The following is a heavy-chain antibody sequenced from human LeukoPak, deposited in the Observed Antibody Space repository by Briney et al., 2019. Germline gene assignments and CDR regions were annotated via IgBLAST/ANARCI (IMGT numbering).Heavy chain of an antibody. V-gene: IGHV3-21*01. CDR3: ARDQSSVAGTTYNWFDP. CDR2: ISGSSSYI. CDR1: GFTFSSYS. J-gene: IGHJ5*02. Sequence: GGSLGLSCAASGFTFSSYSMNWIRQAPGKGLEWVSSISGSSSYIYYADSVKGRFTISRDNAKNSLYLQMNSLRAEDTAVYYCARDQSSVAGTTYNWFDPWGQGTLVTVSS. D-gene: IGHD6-19*01.